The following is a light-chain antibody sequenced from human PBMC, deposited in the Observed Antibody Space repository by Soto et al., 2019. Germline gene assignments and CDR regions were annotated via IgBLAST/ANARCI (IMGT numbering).Light chain of an antibody. Sequence: EMVLTQSPGTLSLSPGDRATLSCGASQSVSSSYVAWYQHRPGLAPRLLIHDASSRATGIPDRFSGTKSGTDFTLTIRRLEPEDAAVYYCQQYGSSPITFGQGTRLEI. CDR1: QSVSSSY. CDR3: QQYGSSPIT. J-gene: IGKJ5*01. V-gene: IGKV3D-20*01. CDR2: DAS.